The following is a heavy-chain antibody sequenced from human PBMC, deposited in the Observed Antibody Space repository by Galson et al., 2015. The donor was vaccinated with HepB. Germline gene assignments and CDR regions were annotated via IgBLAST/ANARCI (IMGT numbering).Heavy chain of an antibody. CDR3: ARVRSQLGGYKWFGY. J-gene: IGHJ4*02. V-gene: IGHV1-18*01. CDR2: ISAYNGNR. CDR1: GYTFGNYD. D-gene: IGHD5-24*01. Sequence: SVKVSCKASGYTFGNYDISWVRQAPGQGLEWMGWISAYNGNRNYAQNLQGRVTMTTDTSTSTAYMEMRSLRSDDTAVYYCARVRSQLGGYKWFGYWGQGTLVTVSS.